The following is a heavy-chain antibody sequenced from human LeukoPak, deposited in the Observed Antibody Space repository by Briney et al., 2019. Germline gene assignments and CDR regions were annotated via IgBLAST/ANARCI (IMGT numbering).Heavy chain of an antibody. CDR1: GFTFSSYE. CDR2: ISSSGSTM. V-gene: IGHV3-48*03. Sequence: GGSLRLSCAASGFTFSSYEMNWVRQAPGKGLEWVSYISSSGSTMYYADSVKGRFTISRDNAKNSLYLQMHSLRAEDTAVYSCARDGSLSPSAMDYWGQGTLVTVSS. J-gene: IGHJ4*02. CDR3: ARDGSLSPSAMDY. D-gene: IGHD3-16*01.